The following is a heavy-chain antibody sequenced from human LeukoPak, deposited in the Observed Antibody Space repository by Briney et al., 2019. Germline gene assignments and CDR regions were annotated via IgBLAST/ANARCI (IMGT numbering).Heavy chain of an antibody. J-gene: IGHJ3*02. CDR3: ARRRNPSEVWLGENAFDI. D-gene: IGHD3-10*01. CDR1: GYSFTSYW. V-gene: IGHV5-51*01. Sequence: GGSLQISCKGSGYSFTSYWIGWGRPRPGKGLEWMGIIYPGDSDTRYSPSFQGQVTISADKSIRTAYLSWSSLKAPDTAMYCCARRRNPSEVWLGENAFDIWGEGTMVTVSS. CDR2: IYPGDSDT.